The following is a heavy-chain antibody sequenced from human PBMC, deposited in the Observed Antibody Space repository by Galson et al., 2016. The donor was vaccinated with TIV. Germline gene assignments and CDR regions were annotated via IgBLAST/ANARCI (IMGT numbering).Heavy chain of an antibody. CDR2: TNPDSGDT. Sequence: SVKVSCKASGYTFTGYYMHWVRQAPGQGLEWMGWTNPDSGDTNYSQKFQGRVTMTRDTSINTAYMELSNLKSDDTAVYYCARDPSPVTTSPFDIWGQGTMVTVSS. CDR3: ARDPSPVTTSPFDI. CDR1: GYTFTGYY. D-gene: IGHD4-17*01. V-gene: IGHV1-2*02. J-gene: IGHJ3*02.